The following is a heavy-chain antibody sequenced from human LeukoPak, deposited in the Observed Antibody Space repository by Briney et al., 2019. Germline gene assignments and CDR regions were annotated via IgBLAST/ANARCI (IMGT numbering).Heavy chain of an antibody. CDR2: IHYSGST. J-gene: IGHJ4*02. CDR1: GGSISSGGFY. CDR3: AAAASSSSSELGY. V-gene: IGHV4-31*03. Sequence: SRTLSLTCTVSGGSISSGGFYWSWIRQHPGKGLEWIGYIHYSGSTYYNPSLQSRVTISVDTSKNQLSLKVSSVTAADTAVYYCAAAASSSSSELGYWGQGTLVTVSS. D-gene: IGHD6-6*01.